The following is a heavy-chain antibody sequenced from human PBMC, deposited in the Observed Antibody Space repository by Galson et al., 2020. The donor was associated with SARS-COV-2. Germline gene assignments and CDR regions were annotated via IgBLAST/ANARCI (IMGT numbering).Heavy chain of an antibody. CDR2: ISSNSDYI. CDR3: ARDASWAMFGMDV. V-gene: IGHV3-21*01. Sequence: GGSLRLSCAVSGFNFNIYSMNWVRQAPGKGLEWVASISSNSDYIYYADSLKGRCTISRDNAKNSLFLQMNSLTVEDTAVYFCARDASWAMFGMDVWGQGATVTVSS. J-gene: IGHJ6*02. CDR1: GFNFNIYS. D-gene: IGHD1-26*01.